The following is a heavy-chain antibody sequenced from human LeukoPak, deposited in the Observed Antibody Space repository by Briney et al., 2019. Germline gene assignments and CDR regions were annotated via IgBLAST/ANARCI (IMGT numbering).Heavy chain of an antibody. CDR1: GFTLSSYW. J-gene: IGHJ1*01. CDR2: IKSDGRT. V-gene: IGHV3-74*01. CDR3: ARAPSEIGGYPEYFRH. Sequence: GGSLSLSCAASGFTLSSYWMHWVRHAPGKGLVWVSRIKSDGRTNYADSVKGRFTISRDNAKNTVSLQMNSLRAEDTGVYYCARAPSEIGGYPEYFRHWGQGTLVIVSS. D-gene: IGHD2-15*01.